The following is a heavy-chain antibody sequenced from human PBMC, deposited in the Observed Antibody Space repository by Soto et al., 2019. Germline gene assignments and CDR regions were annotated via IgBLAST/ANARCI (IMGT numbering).Heavy chain of an antibody. V-gene: IGHV5-51*01. CDR1: GYSFTSYW. D-gene: IGHD3-3*01. CDR2: IYPGDSDT. CDR3: ARLNDFWSGYYNPRDYYYGMDV. Sequence: GESLKISCKGSGYSFTSYWIGWVRQMPGKGLEWMGIIYPGDSDTRYSPSFQGQVTISADKSISTAYLQWSSLKASDTAMYYCARLNDFWSGYYNPRDYYYGMDVWGQGTTVTVSS. J-gene: IGHJ6*02.